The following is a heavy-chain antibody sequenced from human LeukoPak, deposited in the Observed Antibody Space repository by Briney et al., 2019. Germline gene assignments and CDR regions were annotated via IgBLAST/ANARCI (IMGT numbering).Heavy chain of an antibody. J-gene: IGHJ6*03. V-gene: IGHV3-30*02. CDR1: AFIFSNHG. D-gene: IGHD6-19*01. CDR3: ARGNSAGWYEYMDV. CDR2: IRYDGSRK. Sequence: GGSLRLSCRASAFIFSNHGMHWVRQAPGEGLEWVSFIRYDGSRKYYADSVKGRFTISRDNSKNTLDLQMSSLTTGDTAVYNCARGNSAGWYEYMDVWGKGTTVIVSS.